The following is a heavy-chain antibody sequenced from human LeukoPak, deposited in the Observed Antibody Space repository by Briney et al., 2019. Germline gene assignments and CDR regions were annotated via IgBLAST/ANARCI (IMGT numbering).Heavy chain of an antibody. CDR3: ARDQTGVYSSGWYAWFDP. Sequence: EASVKVSCKASGYTFTGYYMHWVRQAPGQGLEWMGWINPNSGGTNYAQKFQGWVTMTRDTSISTAYMELSRLRSDDTAVYYCARDQTGVYSSGWYAWFDPWGQGTLVTVSS. D-gene: IGHD6-19*01. CDR1: GYTFTGYY. CDR2: INPNSGGT. J-gene: IGHJ5*02. V-gene: IGHV1-2*04.